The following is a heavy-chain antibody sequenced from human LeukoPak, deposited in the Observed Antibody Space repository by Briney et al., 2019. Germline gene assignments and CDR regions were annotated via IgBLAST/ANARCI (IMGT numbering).Heavy chain of an antibody. D-gene: IGHD6-19*01. V-gene: IGHV5-10-1*01. CDR2: IHLSDSYT. J-gene: IGHJ3*02. CDR1: GYSFTSYW. CDR3: ARPIAVTARDPFDI. Sequence: GESLKISSKGSGYSFTSYWISWVRQMPGKGLEWMGRIHLSDSYTNYSPSFQGHVTISVDKSNSTASLQWSSLKASDTAMYYCARPIAVTARDPFDIWGQGTMVTVSS.